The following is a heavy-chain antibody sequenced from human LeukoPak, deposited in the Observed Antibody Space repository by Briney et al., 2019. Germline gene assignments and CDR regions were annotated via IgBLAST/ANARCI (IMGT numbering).Heavy chain of an antibody. CDR2: IYYSGAT. D-gene: IGHD2-2*01. V-gene: IGHV4-59*08. CDR1: GGSISNYY. CDR3: ARYQRYGDYIDY. Sequence: SETLSLTCTVSGGSISNYYWSWIRQPPGKGLEWIGHIYYSGATKYNPSLKSRITISVDTSKNQFSLMLSSVTAADTAVYYCARYQRYGDYIDYWGQGTLVTVSS. J-gene: IGHJ4*02.